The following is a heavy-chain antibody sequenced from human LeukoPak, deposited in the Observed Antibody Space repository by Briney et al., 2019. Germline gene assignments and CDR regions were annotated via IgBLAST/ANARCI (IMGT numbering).Heavy chain of an antibody. CDR1: GFTFTSYS. CDR3: ARDTYGDYSSDS. CDR2: ISSSSSYT. V-gene: IGHV3-21*01. J-gene: IGHJ5*01. D-gene: IGHD2-21*02. Sequence: GGSLRLSCAASGFTFTSYSLSWVRQAPGRGLEWVSSISSSSSYTYYADSVKGRFTISRDNAKNSLYLQMNSLRAEDTAVYYCARDTYGDYSSDSWGQGTLVTVSS.